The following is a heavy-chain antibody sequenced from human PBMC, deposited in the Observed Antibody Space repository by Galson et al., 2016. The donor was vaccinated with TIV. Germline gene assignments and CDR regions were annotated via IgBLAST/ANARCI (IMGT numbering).Heavy chain of an antibody. CDR2: ISSGGNTM. CDR1: GFTFSDYY. J-gene: IGHJ4*02. D-gene: IGHD3-9*01. Sequence: SLRLSCAVSGFTFSDYYMNWVRQAPGKGLEWVASISSGGNTMFYADSVKGRFIISRDNAKNSLYLQMNSLRVEDTAVYYCARAYYDPLTRFSGAFDYWGQGTLVTVSS. CDR3: ARAYYDPLTRFSGAFDY. V-gene: IGHV3-11*04.